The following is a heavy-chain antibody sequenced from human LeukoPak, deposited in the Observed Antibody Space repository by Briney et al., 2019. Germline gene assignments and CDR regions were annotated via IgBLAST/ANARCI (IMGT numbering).Heavy chain of an antibody. D-gene: IGHD3-9*01. Sequence: GGSLRLSCAASGFTFSSYSMNWVRQAPGKGLEWVAVISYDGSNKYYADSVKGRFTISRDNSKNTLYLQMNSLRAEDTAVYYCARFEGYYDILTGYGYFDYWGQGTLVTVSS. CDR3: ARFEGYYDILTGYGYFDY. CDR2: ISYDGSNK. J-gene: IGHJ4*02. CDR1: GFTFSSYS. V-gene: IGHV3-30*03.